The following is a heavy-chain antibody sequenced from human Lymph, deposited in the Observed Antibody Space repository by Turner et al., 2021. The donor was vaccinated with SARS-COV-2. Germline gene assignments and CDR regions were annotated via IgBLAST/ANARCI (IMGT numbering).Heavy chain of an antibody. CDR3: AKDRGDDYGDYGPDY. CDR1: GFTFSSYG. CDR2: ISYDGSNK. D-gene: IGHD4-17*01. V-gene: IGHV3-30*18. Sequence: QVQLVESGGGVVQPGRSLRLSCAASGFTFSSYGMHWVRQAPGKGLGWVAVISYDGSNKFYADSVKSRFTISRDNSKNTLYLQLNSLGAEDTAVYYCAKDRGDDYGDYGPDYWGQGTLVTVSS. J-gene: IGHJ4*02.